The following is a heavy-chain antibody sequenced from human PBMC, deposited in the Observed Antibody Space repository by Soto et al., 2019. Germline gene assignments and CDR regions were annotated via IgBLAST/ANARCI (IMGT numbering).Heavy chain of an antibody. CDR1: GGSVNTAGYS. Sequence: PSETLSLTCAVSGGSVNTAGYSWSWIRQPPGKGLEWIGYIYHSGSAYYNPSLKSRVTISLDRSNNHFSLKLISVTAADTAVYYCARAPIYYDSSGYYRYGTFDIWGQGTMVTVSS. CDR2: IYHSGSA. J-gene: IGHJ3*02. CDR3: ARAPIYYDSSGYYRYGTFDI. V-gene: IGHV4-30-2*01. D-gene: IGHD3-22*01.